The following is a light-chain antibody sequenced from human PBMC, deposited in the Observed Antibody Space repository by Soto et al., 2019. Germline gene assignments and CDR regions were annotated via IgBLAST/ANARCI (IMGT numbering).Light chain of an antibody. CDR1: QSVSSN. Sequence: EIVMTQSPASLSVSPGERATLSCRASQSVSSNLAWYQQKPGQAPRLLIYGASTRATGIPARFSGSGSGTEFTLTISSLQSEDFAVYYCQQYNNWPGPMYTFGQGTKLEIK. CDR3: QQYNNWPGPMYT. V-gene: IGKV3-15*01. J-gene: IGKJ2*01. CDR2: GAS.